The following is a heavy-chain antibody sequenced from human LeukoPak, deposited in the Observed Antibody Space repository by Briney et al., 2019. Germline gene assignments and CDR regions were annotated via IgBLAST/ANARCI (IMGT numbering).Heavy chain of an antibody. CDR3: ARDREVVPAMAQMDV. J-gene: IGHJ6*04. V-gene: IGHV3-23*01. D-gene: IGHD2-21*02. CDR2: ITDSGIRT. Sequence: PGGSLRLSCAASGFIFNSYAMAWVRQGPEKGLEWVSSITDSGIRTYYADSVKGRFTISRDNSKNALYLQMNSLRAEDTAVYYCARDREVVPAMAQMDVWGKGTTVTVSS. CDR1: GFIFNSYA.